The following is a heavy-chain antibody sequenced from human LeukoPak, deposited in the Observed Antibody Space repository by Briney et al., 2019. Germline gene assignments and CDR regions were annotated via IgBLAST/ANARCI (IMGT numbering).Heavy chain of an antibody. V-gene: IGHV1-69*13. CDR1: GGTFSSYA. CDR2: IIPIFGTA. Sequence: ASVKVSCKASGGTFSSYAISWARQAPGQGLEWMGGIIPIFGTANYAQKFQGRVTITADESTSTAYMELSSLRSEDTAVYYCARENDYDILTGYFHDAFDIWGQGTMVTVSS. D-gene: IGHD3-9*01. J-gene: IGHJ3*02. CDR3: ARENDYDILTGYFHDAFDI.